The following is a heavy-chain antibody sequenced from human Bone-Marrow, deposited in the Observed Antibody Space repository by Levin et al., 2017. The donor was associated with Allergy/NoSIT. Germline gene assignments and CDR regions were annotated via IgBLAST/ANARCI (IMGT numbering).Heavy chain of an antibody. CDR3: ATGQYSYEHYFDY. J-gene: IGHJ4*02. Sequence: GESLKISCKVSGYTFTNYGVSWLRQAPGQGLEWMGWINTYNGNTYYAQNLQDRVTMTTDTSTRTAYMTTDSSTKTAYLELRSLRSDDTAVYYCATGQYSYEHYFDYWGQGTLVTVSS. CDR2: INTYNGNT. D-gene: IGHD5-18*01. CDR1: GYTFTNYG. V-gene: IGHV1-18*01.